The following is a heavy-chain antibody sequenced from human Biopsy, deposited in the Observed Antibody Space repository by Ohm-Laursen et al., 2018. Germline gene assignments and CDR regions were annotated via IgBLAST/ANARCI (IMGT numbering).Heavy chain of an antibody. Sequence: GTLSLTCTVSGGSISSYYWNWIRQPAAKGLEWIGRIYTSGSTNFNPSLKSRVTMSIDTSKNQFSLRLSSVTAADTAVYYCARAAFGPFDSWGQGALVTVSS. V-gene: IGHV4-4*07. D-gene: IGHD3-16*01. CDR1: GGSISSYY. CDR3: ARAAFGPFDS. J-gene: IGHJ4*02. CDR2: IYTSGST.